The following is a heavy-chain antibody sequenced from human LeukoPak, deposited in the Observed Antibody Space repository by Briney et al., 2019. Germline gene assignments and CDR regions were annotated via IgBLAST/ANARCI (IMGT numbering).Heavy chain of an antibody. CDR3: ARVRDYSNSPFNWFDA. CDR1: GYTFNHNY. J-gene: IGHJ5*02. Sequence: ASVKVSCKASGYTFNHNYLHWVRQAPGQGLVWMGWINPNNPATHSSHKFQGRVTMTSDSSISTVYLEVNRLKPDDTAVYFCARVRDYSNSPFNWFDAWGQGTLVIVSS. D-gene: IGHD6-6*01. V-gene: IGHV1-2*07. CDR2: INPNNPAT.